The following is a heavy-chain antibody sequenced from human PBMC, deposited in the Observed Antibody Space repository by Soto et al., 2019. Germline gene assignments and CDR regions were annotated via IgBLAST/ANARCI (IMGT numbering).Heavy chain of an antibody. V-gene: IGHV1-18*01. D-gene: IGHD6-13*01. CDR2: ISAYNGNT. CDR3: ARADIAAAGNNY. J-gene: IGHJ4*02. CDR1: GYTFTSDG. Sequence: ASVNVPGKASGYTFTSDGISWVRQAPGQGLEWIGWISAYNGNTKYAQKLQGRVNMTTDTSTSTAYLELRSLRSDDTAVYYRARADIAAAGNNYGGPGTLVNASS.